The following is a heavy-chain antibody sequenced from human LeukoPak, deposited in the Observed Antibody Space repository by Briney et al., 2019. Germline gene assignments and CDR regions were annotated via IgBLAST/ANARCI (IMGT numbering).Heavy chain of an antibody. J-gene: IGHJ4*02. CDR1: GYSISSGYY. D-gene: IGHD3-10*01. Sequence: SETLSLTCTVSGYSISSGYYWGWIRQPPGKGLEWIGSIYHSGSTYYNPSLKSRVTISVDTSKNQFSLKLSSVTAADTAVYYCARAMIRGVPPLDYWGQGTLVTVSS. CDR3: ARAMIRGVPPLDY. V-gene: IGHV4-38-2*02. CDR2: IYHSGST.